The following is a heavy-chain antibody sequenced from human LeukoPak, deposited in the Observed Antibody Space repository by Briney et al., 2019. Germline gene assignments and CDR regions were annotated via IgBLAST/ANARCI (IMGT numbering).Heavy chain of an antibody. D-gene: IGHD5-24*01. CDR3: ATISAQTFDI. CDR2: IKPDGIDK. Sequence: PGGSLRLSCVGSVFTFRNHWVNWVRQSPRKGLEWVANIKPDGIDKYYVDSARGRFTVSRDNAKNSAFLQMNSLRAEDTAIYYCATISAQTFDIWGQGTLVSVSS. CDR1: VFTFRNHW. V-gene: IGHV3-7*01. J-gene: IGHJ3*02.